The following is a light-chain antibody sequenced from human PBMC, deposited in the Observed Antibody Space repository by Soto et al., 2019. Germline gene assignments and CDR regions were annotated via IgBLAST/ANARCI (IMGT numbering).Light chain of an antibody. CDR2: SNS. J-gene: IGLJ3*02. CDR1: SSNIGAGYG. V-gene: IGLV1-40*01. Sequence: QSVLTQPPSVSGAPGQRVTISCTGNSSNIGAGYGIHWYQQLPGTAPKLLIYSNSNRPSGVPDRFSGSKSGTSASLAITGLQAEDEADYYCQSYDTSLSGSVFGGGTKLTVL. CDR3: QSYDTSLSGSV.